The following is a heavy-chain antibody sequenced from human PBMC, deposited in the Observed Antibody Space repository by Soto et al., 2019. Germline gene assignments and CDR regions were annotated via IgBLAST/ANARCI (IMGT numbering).Heavy chain of an antibody. CDR2: INPNSGGT. CDR3: GRGIAAAAARGMDV. J-gene: IGHJ6*02. CDR1: GYTFTGYY. D-gene: IGHD6-13*01. Sequence: QVQLVQSGAEVKKPGASVKVSCKASGYTFTGYYMHWVRQAPGQGLEWMGWINPNSGGTNYAQKLQGGVTRTRETSSSTAYRERSRLRSDDTAVYYCGRGIAAAAARGMDVWGQGTTVTVCS. V-gene: IGHV1-2*02.